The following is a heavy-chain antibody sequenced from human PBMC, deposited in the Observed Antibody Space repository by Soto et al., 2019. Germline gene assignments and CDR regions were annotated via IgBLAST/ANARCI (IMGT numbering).Heavy chain of an antibody. Sequence: WESCEIGCKAFLYEFGIACIGWLRQMPVKGLDGMGIIKPCTPDMRYSRSLRGHVAISADDALITAYLQLYSLKASDSGMYYCERPLSHICAFWGQGTLVNV. CDR2: IKPCTPDM. CDR3: ERPLSHICAF. D-gene: IGHD2-21*01. CDR1: LYEFGIAC. J-gene: IGHJ1*01. V-gene: IGHV5-51*01.